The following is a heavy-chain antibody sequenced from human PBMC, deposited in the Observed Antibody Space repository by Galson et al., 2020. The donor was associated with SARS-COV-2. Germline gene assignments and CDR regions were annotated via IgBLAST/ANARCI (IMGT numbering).Heavy chain of an antibody. Sequence: GESLKISCAASGFTFSSYAMSWVRQAPGKGLEWVSAISGSGGSTCYADSVKGRFTISRDNSKNTLYLQMNSLRAEDTAVYYCAKDLSPHPGYYYYGMDVWGQGTTVTVSS. CDR3: AKDLSPHPGYYYYGMDV. CDR2: ISGSGGST. J-gene: IGHJ6*02. V-gene: IGHV3-23*01. CDR1: GFTFSSYA.